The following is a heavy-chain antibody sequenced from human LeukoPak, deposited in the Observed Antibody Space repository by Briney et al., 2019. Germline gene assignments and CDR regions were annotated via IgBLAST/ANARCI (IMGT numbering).Heavy chain of an antibody. V-gene: IGHV1-69*13. CDR3: ASHRGNYYDSSGYAYFDY. Sequence: GASVKVSCKASGGTFISYAISWVRQAPGQGLEWMGGIIPIFGTANYAQKFQGRVTITADESTSTAYMELSSLRSEDTAVYYCASHRGNYYDSSGYAYFDYWGQGTLVTVSS. D-gene: IGHD3-22*01. CDR2: IIPIFGTA. CDR1: GGTFISYA. J-gene: IGHJ4*02.